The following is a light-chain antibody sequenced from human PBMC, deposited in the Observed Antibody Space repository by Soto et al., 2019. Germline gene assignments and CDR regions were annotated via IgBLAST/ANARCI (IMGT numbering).Light chain of an antibody. J-gene: IGKJ1*01. CDR1: QSALYSSNNKNY. V-gene: IGKV4-1*01. CDR2: WAS. Sequence: DIVMTQSPDSLAVSLGEKATINCKSSQSALYSSNNKNYLAWYQQKPGQPPKQLIYWASTRESGVPDRFSGSGSGTECTVNISSLKAEAVAVYFCEQYYSTPPSFGQGTKVAIK. CDR3: EQYYSTPPS.